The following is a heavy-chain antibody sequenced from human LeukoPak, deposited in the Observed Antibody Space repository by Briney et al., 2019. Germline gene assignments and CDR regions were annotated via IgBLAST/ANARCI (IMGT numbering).Heavy chain of an antibody. J-gene: IGHJ5*02. D-gene: IGHD2-2*01. CDR2: ISTGSRYT. CDR1: GFRLSDYD. Sequence: PGGSLRLSCAASGFRLSDYDMNWVRQAPGKGLEWVSSISTGSRYTYYAYSVKGRFTISRDDAKNSLYLQMDYLRAEDTAVYDCARADCSGSTCYLRRSWFDPWGQGTLVTVSS. V-gene: IGHV3-21*01. CDR3: ARADCSGSTCYLRRSWFDP.